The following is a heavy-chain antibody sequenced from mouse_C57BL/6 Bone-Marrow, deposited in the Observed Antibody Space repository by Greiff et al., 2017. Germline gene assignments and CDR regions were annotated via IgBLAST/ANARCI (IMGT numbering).Heavy chain of an antibody. Sequence: VQLQQSGAELVRPGASVKLSCTASGFNIKDDYMHWVKQRPEQGLEWIGWIDPENGDTEYDSKFQGKATLTADTSSNTAYLQLSSLTSEDTAVYYCTTGYDGPWFAYWGQGTLVTVSA. J-gene: IGHJ3*01. CDR3: TTGYDGPWFAY. CDR2: IDPENGDT. D-gene: IGHD2-12*01. CDR1: GFNIKDDY. V-gene: IGHV14-4*01.